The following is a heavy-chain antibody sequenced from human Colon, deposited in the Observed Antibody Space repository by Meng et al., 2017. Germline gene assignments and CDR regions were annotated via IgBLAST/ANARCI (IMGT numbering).Heavy chain of an antibody. CDR3: ARVKVPAIGGAFDI. Sequence: SETLSLTCNVSGGSISSYHWSWIRQPAGKGLEWIGRIFTSGSTTYNPSLKSRVSVSVDWSKNQFSLTVTPVTAADTAVYYCARVKVPAIGGAFDIWGQGTLVNVSS. D-gene: IGHD2-2*01. V-gene: IGHV4-4*07. J-gene: IGHJ3*02. CDR1: GGSISSYH. CDR2: IFTSGST.